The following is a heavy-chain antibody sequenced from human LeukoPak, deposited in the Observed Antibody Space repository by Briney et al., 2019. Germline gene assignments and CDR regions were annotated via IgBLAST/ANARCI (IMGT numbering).Heavy chain of an antibody. D-gene: IGHD3-22*01. CDR3: ARVAPPYYYDSSGYYGLFDY. J-gene: IGHJ4*02. Sequence: ASVKVSCKASGYTFTSYYMHWVRQAPGQGLDWMGIINPSGGSTSYAQKFQGRVTMTRDTSTSTVYMELSSRRSEDTAVYYCARVAPPYYYDSSGYYGLFDYWGQGTLVTVSS. CDR2: INPSGGST. CDR1: GYTFTSYY. V-gene: IGHV1-46*01.